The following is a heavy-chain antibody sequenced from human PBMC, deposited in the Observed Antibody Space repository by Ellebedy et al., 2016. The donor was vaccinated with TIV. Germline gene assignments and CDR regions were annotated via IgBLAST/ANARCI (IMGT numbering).Heavy chain of an antibody. CDR3: ARTVIPASRGAFDI. CDR1: GASISDYY. D-gene: IGHD2/OR15-2a*01. V-gene: IGHV4-4*07. Sequence: MPSETLSLTCTVPGASISDYYWSWIRQPAGKGLEWVGRVSASGGTNYNPSLKSRVTMSVDTSKNQFSLDLRSVTAADTAVYHCARTVIPASRGAFDIWGQGTVVSVSS. J-gene: IGHJ3*02. CDR2: VSASGGT.